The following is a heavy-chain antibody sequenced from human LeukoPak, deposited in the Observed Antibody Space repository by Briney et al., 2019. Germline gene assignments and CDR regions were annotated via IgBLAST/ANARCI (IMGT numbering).Heavy chain of an antibody. Sequence: SGKVSCQAYGYTFTGYYMHWVRQAPGQGLEWMGWIHPKAGGKNYAQKFQGRVTLPRDTSISTAYMEVSRLRSDDTVVYYCASIVVLLAAMSAFDIWGQGTTVTVSS. CDR2: IHPKAGGK. CDR1: GYTFTGYY. D-gene: IGHD2-2*01. CDR3: ASIVVLLAAMSAFDI. J-gene: IGHJ3*02. V-gene: IGHV1-2*02.